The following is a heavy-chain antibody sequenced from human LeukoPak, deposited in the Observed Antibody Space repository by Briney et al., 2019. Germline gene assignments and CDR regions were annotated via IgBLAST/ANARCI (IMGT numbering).Heavy chain of an antibody. CDR2: ISSSSSYI. Sequence: PSETLSLTCTVSGGSISSSSYYWGWIRQPPGKGLEWVSSISSSSSYIYYADSVKGRFTISRDNAKNSLYLQMNSLRAEDTAVYYCATGIVGATFRAEGYRDYWGQGTLVTVSS. D-gene: IGHD1-26*01. CDR3: ATGIVGATFRAEGYRDY. J-gene: IGHJ4*02. CDR1: GGSISSSS. V-gene: IGHV3-21*01.